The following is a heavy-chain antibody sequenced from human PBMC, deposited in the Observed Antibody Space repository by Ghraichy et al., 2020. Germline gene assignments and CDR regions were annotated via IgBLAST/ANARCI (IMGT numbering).Heavy chain of an antibody. CDR1: GFTFSNYW. Sequence: GGSLRLSCAASGFTFSNYWMSWVRPAPGKGLEWVANINKDGSGKYYVDSVKGRCTISRDNAKNSLYLQMNSLRAEDTAVYFCVTLGQEGYSGSGSHYGYWGQGPLVTVSS. V-gene: IGHV3-7*03. J-gene: IGHJ4*02. CDR2: INKDGSGK. D-gene: IGHD3-10*01. CDR3: VTLGQEGYSGSGSHYGY.